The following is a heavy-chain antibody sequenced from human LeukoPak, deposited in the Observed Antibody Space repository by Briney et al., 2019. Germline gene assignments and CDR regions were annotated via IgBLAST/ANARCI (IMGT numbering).Heavy chain of an antibody. Sequence: GGSLRLSCAASGFTFSSHWMHWVRHVPGKGLVWVSLISSDGSITTYADSVKGRFTISRDNAKNTVFLQMNSLRVEDTAVYFCTRDHRNYMFDYWGQGILVTVSS. V-gene: IGHV3-74*01. CDR3: TRDHRNYMFDY. D-gene: IGHD5-24*01. CDR2: ISSDGSIT. CDR1: GFTFSSHW. J-gene: IGHJ4*02.